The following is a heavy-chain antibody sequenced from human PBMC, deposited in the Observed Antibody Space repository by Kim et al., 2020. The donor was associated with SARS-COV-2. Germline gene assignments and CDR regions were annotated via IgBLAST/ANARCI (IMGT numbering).Heavy chain of an antibody. CDR3: ARGKGFYDTSGYFYGYFYY. Sequence: ASVKVSCKASGYTFTTYPLHWVRQAPGQRLEWMAWINGGNGNTKYSQNFQARVTISRDTSASTAYMELSSLRSEDTAVYYCARGKGFYDTSGYFYGYFYYWGEGTLVTVSS. J-gene: IGHJ4*02. D-gene: IGHD3-22*01. CDR2: INGGNGNT. CDR1: GYTFTTYP. V-gene: IGHV1-3*01.